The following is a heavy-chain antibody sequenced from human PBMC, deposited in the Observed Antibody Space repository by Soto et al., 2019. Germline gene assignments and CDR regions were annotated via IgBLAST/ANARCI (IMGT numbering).Heavy chain of an antibody. Sequence: SETLSLTCTVSGGSISSSSYYWGWIRQPPGKGLEWIGSIYYSGSTYYNPSLKSRVTISVDTSKNQFSLKLSSVTAADPAGYYCARRGIGGFIDYWRQGTLVPVSS. J-gene: IGHJ4*02. V-gene: IGHV4-39*01. D-gene: IGHD3-16*01. CDR3: ARRGIGGFIDY. CDR1: GGSISSSSYY. CDR2: IYYSGST.